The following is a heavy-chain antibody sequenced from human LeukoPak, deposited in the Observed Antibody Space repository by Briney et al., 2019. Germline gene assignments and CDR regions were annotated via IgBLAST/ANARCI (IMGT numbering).Heavy chain of an antibody. J-gene: IGHJ3*02. CDR3: AKDIEIGYCTNGVCCNSAFDI. V-gene: IGHV3-9*01. CDR2: ISWNSGSI. D-gene: IGHD2-8*01. Sequence: GRSLRLSCAASGFTFDDYAMHWVRQAPGKGLEWVSGISWNSGSIGYADSVKGRFTISRDNAKNSLYLQMNSLRAEDTALYYCAKDIEIGYCTNGVCCNSAFDIWGQGTMVTVSS. CDR1: GFTFDDYA.